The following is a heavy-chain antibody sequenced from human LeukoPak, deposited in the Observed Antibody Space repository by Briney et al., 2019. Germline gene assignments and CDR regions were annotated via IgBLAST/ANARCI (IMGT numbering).Heavy chain of an antibody. Sequence: SETLSLTCAVYGGSFSGYYWSWIRQPPGKGLEWIGEINHSGSTNYNPSLKSRVTISVDTSKNQFSLKLSSVTDADTAVYYCARGRGDSSSRRRFDYWGQGTLVTVSS. V-gene: IGHV4-34*01. D-gene: IGHD6-13*01. CDR3: ARGRGDSSSRRRFDY. CDR1: GGSFSGYY. CDR2: INHSGST. J-gene: IGHJ4*02.